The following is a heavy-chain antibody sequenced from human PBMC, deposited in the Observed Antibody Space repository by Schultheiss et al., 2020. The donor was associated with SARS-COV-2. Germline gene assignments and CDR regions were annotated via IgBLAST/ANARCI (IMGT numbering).Heavy chain of an antibody. CDR1: GFTFSSYA. D-gene: IGHD6-6*01. CDR2: IWYDGSNK. V-gene: IGHV3-30*02. J-gene: IGHJ4*02. Sequence: GGSLRLSCAASGFTFSSYAMSWVRQAPGKGLEWVAVIWYDGSNKYYADSVKGRFTISRDNSKNTLYLQMNSLRAEDTAVYYCAKGAQGQYRNFDYWGQGTLVTVSS. CDR3: AKGAQGQYRNFDY.